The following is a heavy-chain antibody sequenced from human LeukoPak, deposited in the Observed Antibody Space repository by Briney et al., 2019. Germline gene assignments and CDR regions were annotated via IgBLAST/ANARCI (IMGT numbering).Heavy chain of an antibody. CDR1: VYTFTSYG. CDR3: ARVPPDSSGYYVYYFDY. D-gene: IGHD3-22*01. Sequence: ASVKVSCKASVYTFTSYGISWVRQAPGQGLEWMGWISAYNGNTNYAQKLQGRVTMTTDTSTSTAYMELRSLRSDDTAVYYCARVPPDSSGYYVYYFDYWGQGTLVTVSS. J-gene: IGHJ4*02. CDR2: ISAYNGNT. V-gene: IGHV1-18*01.